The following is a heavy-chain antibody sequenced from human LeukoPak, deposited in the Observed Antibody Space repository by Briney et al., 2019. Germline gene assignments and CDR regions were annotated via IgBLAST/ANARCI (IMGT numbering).Heavy chain of an antibody. Sequence: SETLSLTCAVSGGSISRSGYSWSWIRQPPGKGLEWIGEINHSGSTNYNPSLKSRVTISVDTSKNQFSLKLSSVTAADTAVYFFPAQNGIRYFDWLLPYYYFDYWGQGTLVTVSS. CDR2: INHSGST. V-gene: IGHV4-34*01. J-gene: IGHJ4*02. CDR3: PAQNGIRYFDWLLPYYYFDY. D-gene: IGHD3-9*01. CDR1: GGSISRSGYS.